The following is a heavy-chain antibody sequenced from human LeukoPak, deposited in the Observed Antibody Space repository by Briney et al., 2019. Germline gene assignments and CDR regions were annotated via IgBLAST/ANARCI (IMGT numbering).Heavy chain of an antibody. CDR2: INHSGST. V-gene: IGHV4-30-2*01. CDR3: ARGDPYYYDSSGYYYYFDY. D-gene: IGHD3-22*01. Sequence: PSQTLSLTCTVSGGSISSGGYYWSWIRQPPGKGLEWIGEINHSGSTNYNPSLKSRVTISVDTSKNQFSLKLSSVTAADTAVYYCARGDPYYYDSSGYYYYFDYWGQGTLVTVSS. CDR1: GGSISSGGYY. J-gene: IGHJ4*02.